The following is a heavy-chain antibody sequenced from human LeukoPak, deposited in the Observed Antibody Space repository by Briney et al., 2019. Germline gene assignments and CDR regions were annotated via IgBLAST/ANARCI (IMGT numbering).Heavy chain of an antibody. V-gene: IGHV4-30-2*01. Sequence: SETLSLTCAVSGGSISSGGYSWSWIRQPPGKGLEWIGYIYHSGSTYYNPSLKSRVTISVDGSKNQFSLKLSSVTAADTAVYYCAGYGSGSYPQDAFDIWGQGTMVTVSS. CDR3: AGYGSGSYPQDAFDI. J-gene: IGHJ3*02. CDR2: IYHSGST. CDR1: GGSISSGGYS. D-gene: IGHD3-10*01.